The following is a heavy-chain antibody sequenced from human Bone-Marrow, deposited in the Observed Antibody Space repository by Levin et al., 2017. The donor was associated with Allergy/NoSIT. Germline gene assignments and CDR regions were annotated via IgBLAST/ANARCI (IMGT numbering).Heavy chain of an antibody. Sequence: GESLKISCAASGFIFRNYAMHWVRQAPGKGPEYVAAISSNGKDTYYADSVKDRFSISRDNSKNTLFLQMASLRPEDMATYYCAIEGAPCSGTACYILDFWGLGVLVTVSS. CDR3: AIEGAPCSGTACYILDF. CDR1: GFIFRNYA. J-gene: IGHJ4*02. CDR2: ISSNGKDT. V-gene: IGHV3-64*02. D-gene: IGHD2-15*01.